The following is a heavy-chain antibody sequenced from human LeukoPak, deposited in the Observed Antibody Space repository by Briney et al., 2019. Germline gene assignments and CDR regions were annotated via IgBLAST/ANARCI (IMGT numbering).Heavy chain of an antibody. J-gene: IGHJ3*02. D-gene: IGHD6-13*01. CDR3: ARDRRGYSSSWYAFDI. Sequence: PGGSLRLSCAASGFTLSDYWMSWVRQAPGKGREWVANINGDGSEKHYVDSVKGRFTISRDNAKNTLYLQMNSLRAEDTAVYYCARDRRGYSSSWYAFDIWGQGTMVTVSS. CDR2: INGDGSEK. V-gene: IGHV3-7*01. CDR1: GFTLSDYW.